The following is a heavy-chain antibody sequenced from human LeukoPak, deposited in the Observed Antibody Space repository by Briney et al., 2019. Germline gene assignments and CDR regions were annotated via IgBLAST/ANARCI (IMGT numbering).Heavy chain of an antibody. CDR2: IYYTGST. J-gene: IGHJ4*02. Sequence: SETLSLTCTVSGDSISSSSYYWGWIRQPPGKGLEWIGSIYYTGSTYYNPSLKSRVTISVDTSKNQFSLKLSSVTAADTAMYYCTRVRRSYYFDYWGQGTLVTVSS. CDR1: GDSISSSSYY. D-gene: IGHD1-26*01. V-gene: IGHV4-39*07. CDR3: TRVRRSYYFDY.